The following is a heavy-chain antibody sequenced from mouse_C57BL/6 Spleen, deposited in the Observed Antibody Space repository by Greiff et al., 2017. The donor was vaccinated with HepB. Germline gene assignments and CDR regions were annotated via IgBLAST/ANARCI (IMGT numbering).Heavy chain of an antibody. CDR1: GFTFTDYY. V-gene: IGHV7-3*01. Sequence: DVKLVESGGGLVQPGGSLSLSCAASGFTFTDYYMSWVRQPPGKALEWLGFIRNKANGYTTEYSASVKGRFTISRDNSQSILYLQMNALRAEDSATYCCASLGSSYSYFDVWGTGTTVTVSS. CDR2: IRNKANGYTT. J-gene: IGHJ1*03. D-gene: IGHD1-1*01. CDR3: ASLGSSYSYFDV.